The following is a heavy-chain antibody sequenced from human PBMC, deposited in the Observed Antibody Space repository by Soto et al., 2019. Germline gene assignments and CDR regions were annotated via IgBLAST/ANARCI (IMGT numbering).Heavy chain of an antibody. CDR1: GFNFKKFA. D-gene: IGHD6-19*01. CDR3: AKADGEQWMVPHLDN. J-gene: IGHJ4*02. Sequence: EVQLLESGGGVVQPGGSLRLSCVASGFNFKKFAMAWVRQAPGEGLEWVSGISCCGGSTSYADSVKGRFSIARYDSNNTLSLQMNSLRVEDTAQYYCAKADGEQWMVPHLDNWGQGTLVTVS. CDR2: ISCCGGST. V-gene: IGHV3-23*01.